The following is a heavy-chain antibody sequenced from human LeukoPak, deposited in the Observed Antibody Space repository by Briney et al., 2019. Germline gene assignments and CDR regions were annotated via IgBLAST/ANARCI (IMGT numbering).Heavy chain of an antibody. J-gene: IGHJ3*02. CDR3: ARVPLGATMAFDI. D-gene: IGHD1-26*01. CDR2: ISAYNGNT. Sequence: ASVKVSCKASGYTFTGYYMHWVRQAPGQGLEWMGWISAYNGNTNYAQKLQGRVTMTTDTSTSTAYMELSRLRSDDTAVYYCARVPLGATMAFDIWGQGTMVTVSS. V-gene: IGHV1-18*04. CDR1: GYTFTGYY.